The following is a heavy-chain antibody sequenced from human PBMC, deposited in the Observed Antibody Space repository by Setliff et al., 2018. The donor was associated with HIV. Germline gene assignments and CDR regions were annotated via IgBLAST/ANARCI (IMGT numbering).Heavy chain of an antibody. Sequence: GGSLRLSCAASGFTFDDYGMSWVRQAPGKGLEWVSSISGSGGSPYYADSVKGRFTISRDNSKNTLYLQMNSLRAEGTAVYYCAKDLVYYDSSVDLDYWGQGTLVTVSS. D-gene: IGHD3-22*01. CDR2: ISGSGGSP. CDR1: GFTFDDYG. J-gene: IGHJ4*02. V-gene: IGHV3-23*01. CDR3: AKDLVYYDSSVDLDY.